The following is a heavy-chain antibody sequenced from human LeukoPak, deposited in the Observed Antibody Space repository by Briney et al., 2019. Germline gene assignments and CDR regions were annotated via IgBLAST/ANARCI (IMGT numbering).Heavy chain of an antibody. D-gene: IGHD3-10*01. J-gene: IGHJ4*02. V-gene: IGHV1-2*02. CDR2: INPNSGGT. Sequence: ASVKVSCKASGYTFTGYYMHWVRQAPGQGLEWMGWINPNSGGTNYAQKFQGRVTMTRDTSISTAYMELSRLRSDDTAVYYCARDLRRMAYYYGSGSYYNERWGQGTLVTVSS. CDR1: GYTFTGYY. CDR3: ARDLRRMAYYYGSGSYYNER.